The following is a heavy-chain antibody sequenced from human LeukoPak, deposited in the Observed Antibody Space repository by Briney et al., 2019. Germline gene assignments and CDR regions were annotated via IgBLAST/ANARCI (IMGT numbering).Heavy chain of an antibody. CDR2: ISDSGAST. V-gene: IGHV3-23*01. CDR3: AKGRWSPDY. Sequence: PGGSLRLSCAASGFTFSSYAMSWVRQAPGKGLEWVSLISDSGASTYYTDSVKGRFTISRDNSKNSLYLQMNSLRADDTAVYYCAKGRWSPDYWGQGTLVTVSS. D-gene: IGHD1-1*01. CDR1: GFTFSSYA. J-gene: IGHJ4*02.